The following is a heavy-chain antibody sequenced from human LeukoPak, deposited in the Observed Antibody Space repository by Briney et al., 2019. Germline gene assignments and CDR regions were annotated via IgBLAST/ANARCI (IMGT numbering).Heavy chain of an antibody. J-gene: IGHJ4*02. V-gene: IGHV1-69*01. CDR1: GYSFTSYW. CDR3: ARDGIAAAV. CDR2: IIPIFGTA. D-gene: IGHD6-13*01. Sequence: KISCKGSGYSFTSYWIGWVRQAPGQGLEWMGGIIPIFGTANYAQKFQGRVTITADESTSTAYMELSSLRSEDTAVYYCARDGIAAAVWGQGTLVTVSS.